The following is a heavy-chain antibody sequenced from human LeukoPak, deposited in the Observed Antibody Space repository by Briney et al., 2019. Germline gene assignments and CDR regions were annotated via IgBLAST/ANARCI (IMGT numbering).Heavy chain of an antibody. CDR1: GFTFSSYA. V-gene: IGHV3-23*01. D-gene: IGHD3-10*01. Sequence: QSGGSLRLSCAASGFTFSSYAMSWVRQAPGKGLEWVSAISGSGGSTYYADSVKGRFTISRDNSKNTLYLQMNSLRAEDTAVYYCAKARSYYGSGAFDYWGQGTLVTVSS. CDR3: AKARSYYGSGAFDY. CDR2: ISGSGGST. J-gene: IGHJ4*02.